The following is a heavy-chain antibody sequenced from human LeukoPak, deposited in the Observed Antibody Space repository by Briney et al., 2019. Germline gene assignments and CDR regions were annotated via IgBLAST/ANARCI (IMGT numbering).Heavy chain of an antibody. V-gene: IGHV4-30-2*01. CDR2: TYHSGST. J-gene: IGHJ4*02. CDR1: GGSISSGGYS. D-gene: IGHD3-10*01. Sequence: MTSQTLSLTCAVSGGSISSGGYSWSWIRQPPGKGLEWIGYTYHSGSTYYNPSLKSRVTISVDRSKNQFSLKLSSVTAADTAVYYCAREFTYYYGSGALDYWGQGTLVTVSS. CDR3: AREFTYYYGSGALDY.